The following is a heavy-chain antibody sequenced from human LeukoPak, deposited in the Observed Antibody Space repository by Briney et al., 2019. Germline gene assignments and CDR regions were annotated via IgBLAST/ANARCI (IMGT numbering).Heavy chain of an antibody. D-gene: IGHD1-26*01. Sequence: GGSPRPSCAASGFTFSSYAMHWGRQAPGKGLEWVAVISYDGSNKYYADSVKGRFTISRDNSKNTLYLQMNSLRAEDTAVYYCTRGSTVPGAKYYFAYCGQGTLVTVSS. CDR2: ISYDGSNK. CDR1: GFTFSSYA. V-gene: IGHV3-30-3*01. J-gene: IGHJ4*02. CDR3: TRGSTVPGAKYYFAY.